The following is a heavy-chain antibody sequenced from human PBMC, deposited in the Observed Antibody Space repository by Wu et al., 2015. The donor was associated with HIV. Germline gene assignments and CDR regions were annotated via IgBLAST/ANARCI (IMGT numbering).Heavy chain of an antibody. V-gene: IGHV1-2*02. D-gene: IGHD3-22*01. Sequence: QVQLVQSGAEVKKPGASVKVSCKASGYTFTAYYIHWVRQAPGQGLEWMGWISSNSGGTNYAQRFQGRVTMTRDTSITTAYMELSRLRSDDTAVYYCARDYYDSSGYYSDAYDIWGQGTMVTVSS. J-gene: IGHJ3*02. CDR2: ISSNSGGT. CDR3: ARDYYDSSGYYSDAYDI. CDR1: GYTFTAYY.